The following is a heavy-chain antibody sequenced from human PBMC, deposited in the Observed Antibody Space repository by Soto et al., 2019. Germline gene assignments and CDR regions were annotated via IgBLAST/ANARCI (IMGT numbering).Heavy chain of an antibody. CDR3: ARYNSGGSCYDCGYFDY. Sequence: GGSLRLSCAASGFIFSSFGMHWVRQAPGKGLEWVAHIWYDGSNRYYADSVKGRFTISRDNAKNSLYLQMNSLRAEDTAVYYCARYNSGGSCYDCGYFDYWGQGTLVTVSS. D-gene: IGHD2-15*01. CDR1: GFIFSSFG. V-gene: IGHV3-33*01. CDR2: IWYDGSNR. J-gene: IGHJ4*02.